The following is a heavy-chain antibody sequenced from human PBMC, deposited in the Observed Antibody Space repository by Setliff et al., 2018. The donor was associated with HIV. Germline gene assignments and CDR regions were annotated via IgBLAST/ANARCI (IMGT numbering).Heavy chain of an antibody. V-gene: IGHV3-30*02. J-gene: IGHJ4*02. CDR2: IRYDGTNE. Sequence: PGGSLRLSCAVSGFTFSGYWMSWVRQAPGKGLEWLTFIRYDGTNEYYADSVKGRFSISRDNSKNTVNLQMSSLIGEDTAVYYCAKDRYSTGWHLDHWGQGT. CDR3: AKDRYSTGWHLDH. CDR1: GFTFSGYW. D-gene: IGHD6-19*01.